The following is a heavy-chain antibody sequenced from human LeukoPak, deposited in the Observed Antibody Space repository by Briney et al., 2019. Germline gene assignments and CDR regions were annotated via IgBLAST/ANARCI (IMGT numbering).Heavy chain of an antibody. J-gene: IGHJ6*02. Sequence: GGSLRLSCAASGFTFDDYAMHWVRQAPGKGLECVSLISGDGGSTYYADSVKGRFTISRDNSKNSLYLQMNSLRTEDTALYYCAKNAPVVRYFDWLLLRYYYYYGMDVWGQGTTVTVSS. V-gene: IGHV3-43*02. D-gene: IGHD3-9*01. CDR3: AKNAPVVRYFDWLLLRYYYYYGMDV. CDR2: ISGDGGST. CDR1: GFTFDDYA.